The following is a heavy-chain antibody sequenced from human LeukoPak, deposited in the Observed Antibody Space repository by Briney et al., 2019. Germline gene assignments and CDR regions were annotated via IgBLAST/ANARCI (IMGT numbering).Heavy chain of an antibody. J-gene: IGHJ5*02. CDR3: ARDIRFEGSGYDSLRNNWFDP. V-gene: IGHV3-7*01. CDR1: GFTFSSYW. Sequence: GGSLRLSCAASGFTFSSYWMSWVRQAPGKGLEWVANIKEYGSEKYFVDSVKGRFTISRDNAKNSLYLQMNSLRAEDTALYYCARDIRFEGSGYDSLRNNWFDPWGQGTLVTVSS. D-gene: IGHD5-12*01. CDR2: IKEYGSEK.